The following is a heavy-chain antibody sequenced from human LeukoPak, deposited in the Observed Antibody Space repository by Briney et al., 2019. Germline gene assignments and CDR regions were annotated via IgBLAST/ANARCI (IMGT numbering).Heavy chain of an antibody. V-gene: IGHV1-2*04. CDR3: ARGGYSSSWYRWVY. Sequence: SVKVSCKASGYTFTGYYMHWVRQAPGQGLEWMGWINPNSGGTNYAQKFQGWVTMTRDTSISTAYMELSRLRSDDTAVYYCARGGYSSSWYRWVYWGQGTLVTVSS. D-gene: IGHD6-13*01. J-gene: IGHJ4*02. CDR2: INPNSGGT. CDR1: GYTFTGYY.